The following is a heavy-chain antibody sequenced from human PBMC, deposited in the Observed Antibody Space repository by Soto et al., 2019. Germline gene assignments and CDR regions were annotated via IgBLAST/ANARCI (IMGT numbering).Heavy chain of an antibody. J-gene: IGHJ6*02. CDR2: MNPNSGNT. CDR3: ARGSSSSWGYYYGMDV. Sequence: ASVKVSCTASGYTFTSYDINWVRHATGQGLEWMGWMNPNSGNTGYAQKVEGRVTMTRNTSISTDYMERSSLRSEDTAVYYCARGSSSSWGYYYGMDVWGQGTTVTVSS. V-gene: IGHV1-8*01. D-gene: IGHD6-6*01. CDR1: GYTFTSYD.